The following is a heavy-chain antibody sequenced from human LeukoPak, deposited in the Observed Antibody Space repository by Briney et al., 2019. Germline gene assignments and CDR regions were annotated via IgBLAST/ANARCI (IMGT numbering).Heavy chain of an antibody. CDR3: AKDVRVIPSAAGTMLAY. V-gene: IGHV3-23*01. J-gene: IGHJ4*02. D-gene: IGHD6-13*01. Sequence: GGTLRLSCAASGFTFSCCGMTWVRQAPGKGLEWVSGISGSGSRAYYADSVKGRFTISRDNSKNTLYLQMNSLRAEDTAVYYCAKDVRVIPSAAGTMLAYWGQGTLVTVSS. CDR1: GFTFSCCG. CDR2: ISGSGSRA.